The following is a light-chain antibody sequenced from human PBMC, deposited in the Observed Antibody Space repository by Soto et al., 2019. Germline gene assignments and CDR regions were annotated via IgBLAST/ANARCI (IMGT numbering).Light chain of an antibody. Sequence: EIVLTQSPATLSLSPGERATLSCRASQSVGGYLDWYQQKPGQAPRLLIYDASNRASGIPARFSGSGYGTDFTLTISSLEPEDLAVYYCHQRSNWPPLSFRGGTKVDIK. CDR1: QSVGGY. V-gene: IGKV3-11*01. CDR3: HQRSNWPPLS. CDR2: DAS. J-gene: IGKJ4*01.